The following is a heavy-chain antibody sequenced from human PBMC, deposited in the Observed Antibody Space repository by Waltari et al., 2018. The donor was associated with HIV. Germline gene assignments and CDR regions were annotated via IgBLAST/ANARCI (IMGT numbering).Heavy chain of an antibody. CDR3: AVGRFDP. Sequence: QVQLVQSGAEVKKPGASVKVSCKVSGYTLTDLSMHWVRQAPGKGLEWMGGFDPEDGETIYEQKFQGRDTMTEDTSTDTAYMELSSRGAEETAVYYCAVGRFDPWGQGTLVTVSS. CDR2: FDPEDGET. V-gene: IGHV1-24*01. CDR1: GYTLTDLS. J-gene: IGHJ5*02.